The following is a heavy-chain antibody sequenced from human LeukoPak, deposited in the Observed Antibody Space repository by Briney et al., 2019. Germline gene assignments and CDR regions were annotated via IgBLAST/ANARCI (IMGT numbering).Heavy chain of an antibody. CDR2: ISYSGST. CDR3: ARPYTSGWYGVFDI. CDR1: GXSISSYY. D-gene: IGHD6-19*01. J-gene: IGHJ3*02. Sequence: PSETLSLTCTVSGXSISSYYWSWIRQSPGKGLEWIGYISYSGSTNYNPSLKSRVTISVDTSKNQFSLKLSSVAAADTAVYYCARPYTSGWYGVFDIWGQGTMVTVSS. V-gene: IGHV4-59*08.